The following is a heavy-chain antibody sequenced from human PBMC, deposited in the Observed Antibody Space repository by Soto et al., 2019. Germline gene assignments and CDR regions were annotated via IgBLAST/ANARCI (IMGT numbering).Heavy chain of an antibody. D-gene: IGHD5-18*01. V-gene: IGHV3-30*18. CDR2: ISYDGSNK. CDR3: AKDRGYSYGYYYGMDV. CDR1: GFTFSSYG. Sequence: GGSLRLSCAASGFTFSSYGMHWVRQAPCKGPEWVAVISYDGSNKYYADSVKGRFTISRDNSKNTLYLQMNSLRAEDTAVYYCAKDRGYSYGYYYGMDVWGQRTTVTVSS. J-gene: IGHJ6*02.